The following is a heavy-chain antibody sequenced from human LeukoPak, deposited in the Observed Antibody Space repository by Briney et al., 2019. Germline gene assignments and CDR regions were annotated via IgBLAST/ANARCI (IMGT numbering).Heavy chain of an antibody. J-gene: IGHJ5*02. CDR1: GFTVSSNY. CDR2: IYSGGDT. V-gene: IGHV3-66*01. D-gene: IGHD6-13*01. CDR3: ARDTLIAAPKTGTVTRIGWFDT. Sequence: PGGSLRLSCAASGFTVSSNYMSWVRQAPGKGLEWVSVIYSGGDTYYADSVKGRFTISRDNAKNSLYVQMNSLRAEDTAVYYCARDTLIAAPKTGTVTRIGWFDTWGQGTLVTVSS.